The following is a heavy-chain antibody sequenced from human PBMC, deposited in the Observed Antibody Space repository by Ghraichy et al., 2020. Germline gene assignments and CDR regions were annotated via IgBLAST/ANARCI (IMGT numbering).Heavy chain of an antibody. D-gene: IGHD1-26*01. J-gene: IGHJ3*02. Sequence: GALRLSCAASGFTFSSYSMNWVRQAPGKGLEWVSYISSSSNTIYYADSVKGRFTISRDNAKNSLYLQMNSLRDEDTAVYYRTRDRLEEWQLLRYAFDNWGQGTMVTVSS. CDR3: TRDRLEEWQLLRYAFDN. V-gene: IGHV3-48*02. CDR2: ISSSSNTI. CDR1: GFTFSSYS.